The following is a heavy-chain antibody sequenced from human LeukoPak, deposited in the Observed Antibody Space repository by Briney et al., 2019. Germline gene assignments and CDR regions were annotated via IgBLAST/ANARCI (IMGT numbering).Heavy chain of an antibody. CDR3: ARDNEWELSYYFDY. D-gene: IGHD1-26*01. CDR2: ISAYNGNT. V-gene: IGHV1-18*01. CDR1: GYTFTSYG. J-gene: IGHJ4*02. Sequence: GASVNVSCKASGYTFTSYGISWVRQAPGQGLEWMGWISAYNGNTNYAQKLQGRVTMTTDTSTSTAYMELRSLRSDDTAVYYCARDNEWELSYYFDYWGQGTLVTVSS.